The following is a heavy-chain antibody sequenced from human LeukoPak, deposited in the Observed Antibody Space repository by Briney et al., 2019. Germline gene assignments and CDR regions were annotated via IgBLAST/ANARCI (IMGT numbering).Heavy chain of an antibody. V-gene: IGHV3-21*01. CDR3: ARWVVAATPNTFDI. Sequence: GGSLRLSCVASGFTFSSYAMSWVRQAPGKGLEWVSSISGSSSYIYYADSVKGRFTISRDNAKNSLYLQMNSLRAEDTAVYYCARWVVAATPNTFDIWGQGTMVTVSS. J-gene: IGHJ3*02. D-gene: IGHD2-15*01. CDR1: GFTFSSYA. CDR2: ISGSSSYI.